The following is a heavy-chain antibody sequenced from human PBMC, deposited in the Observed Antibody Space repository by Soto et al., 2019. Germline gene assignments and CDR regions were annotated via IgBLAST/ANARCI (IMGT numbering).Heavy chain of an antibody. J-gene: IGHJ3*02. CDR3: ARGMVTGAFDI. CDR2: IYYSGST. D-gene: IGHD5-18*01. Sequence: SETLSLTCTVSGGSISSGDYYWSWVRQPPGKGLEWIGYIYYSGSTYYNPSLKSRVTISVDTSKNQFSLKLSSVTAADTAVYYCARGMVTGAFDIWGQGTMVTVSS. CDR1: GGSISSGDYY. V-gene: IGHV4-30-4*01.